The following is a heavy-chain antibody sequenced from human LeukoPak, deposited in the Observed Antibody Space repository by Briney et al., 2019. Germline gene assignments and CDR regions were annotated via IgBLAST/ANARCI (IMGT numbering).Heavy chain of an antibody. D-gene: IGHD3-10*02. CDR3: ARDSHDVRPS. Sequence: SQTLSLTCAISGDSVSRDLAAWNWIRQSPSRGLEWLGRTYYRSKWHNDYAVSVRSRIIINPDTSKNQFSLQLNSVTPEGAAVYYGARDSHDVRPSWGQGTQVTVSS. CDR1: GDSVSRDLAA. CDR2: TYYRSKWHN. J-gene: IGHJ5*02. V-gene: IGHV6-1*01.